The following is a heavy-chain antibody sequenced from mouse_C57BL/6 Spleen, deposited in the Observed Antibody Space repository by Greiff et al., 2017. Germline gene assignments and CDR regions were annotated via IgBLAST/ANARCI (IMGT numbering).Heavy chain of an antibody. J-gene: IGHJ1*03. CDR1: GFTFSDYG. D-gene: IGHD1-1*01. V-gene: IGHV5-17*01. CDR3: ARPNYGSSFDWYFDV. Sequence: EVKVVDSGGGLVKPGGSLKLSCAASGFTFSDYGMHWVRQAPEKGLEWVAYISSGSSTIYYADTVKGRFTISRDNAKNTLFLQMTSLRSEDTAMYYCARPNYGSSFDWYFDVWGTGTTVTVSS. CDR2: ISSGSSTI.